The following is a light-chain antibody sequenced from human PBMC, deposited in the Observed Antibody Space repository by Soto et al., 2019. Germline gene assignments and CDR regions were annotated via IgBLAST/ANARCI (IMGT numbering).Light chain of an antibody. Sequence: QSVLTQPPSVSAAPGQKVTISCSGSSSNIGNNNVFWYQQLPGTAPKLLIYDNDKRPSWIPDRFSGSKSGTSTTLGITGLQTGDEDDYYCASWYRGLRVRVFGGGTKLTVL. J-gene: IGLJ3*02. CDR2: DND. V-gene: IGLV1-51*01. CDR1: SSNIGNNN. CDR3: ASWYRGLRVRV.